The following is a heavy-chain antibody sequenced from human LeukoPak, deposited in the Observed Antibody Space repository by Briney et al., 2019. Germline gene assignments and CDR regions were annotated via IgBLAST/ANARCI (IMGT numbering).Heavy chain of an antibody. J-gene: IGHJ4*02. CDR2: ISAYNGDT. CDR3: ARQLRWDQYYFDY. Sequence: GASVKVSCKASGYTFTSYGFSWVRQAPGQGLEWMGWISAYNGDTKYALNLQGRVTMTTDTSTSTAYMELRSLRSDDTAVYYCARQLRWDQYYFDYWGQGIMVTVSS. CDR1: GYTFTSYG. D-gene: IGHD4-23*01. V-gene: IGHV1-18*01.